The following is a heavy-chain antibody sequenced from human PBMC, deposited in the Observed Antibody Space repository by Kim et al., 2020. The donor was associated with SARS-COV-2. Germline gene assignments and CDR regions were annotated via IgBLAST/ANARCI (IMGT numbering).Heavy chain of an antibody. V-gene: IGHV3-7*01. CDR1: GFTFSSYW. J-gene: IGHJ3*02. CDR2: IKQDGNQK. D-gene: IGHD6-19*01. CDR3: ARDGALYSSGKDAFDI. Sequence: GGSLRLSCAASGFTFSSYWMTWVRQAPGKGLEWVANIKQDGNQKYYADSVKGRFTISRDNAKNSLYLQMNSLRAEDTAVYYCARDGALYSSGKDAFDIWG.